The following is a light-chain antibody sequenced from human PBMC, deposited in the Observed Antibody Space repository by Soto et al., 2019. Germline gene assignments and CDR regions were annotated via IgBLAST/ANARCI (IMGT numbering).Light chain of an antibody. CDR1: HSVASN. J-gene: IGKJ2*01. Sequence: EIVMTQSPASLSVSPGDGATLSCRASHSVASNVAWYQQKPGQGPRLLIHGASTRAVGVPARFSGSGSGTDFTLTIISLQSEEFAVYYCQQYHNWPPQYTVGQGTKMQIK. CDR3: QQYHNWPPQYT. CDR2: GAS. V-gene: IGKV3-15*01.